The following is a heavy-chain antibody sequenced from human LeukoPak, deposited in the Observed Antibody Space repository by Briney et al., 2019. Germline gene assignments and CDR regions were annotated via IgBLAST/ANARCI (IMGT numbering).Heavy chain of an antibody. D-gene: IGHD3-16*01. CDR3: ARLIIVATNFDY. CDR2: TSSSSSYT. CDR1: GFTFSDYY. Sequence: PGGSLRLSYAASGFTFSDYYMSWIRQAPGKGLEWVSYTSSSSSYTNYADSVKGRFTISRDNAKNSLYLQMNSLRAEDTAVYYCARLIIVATNFDYWGQGTLVTVSS. J-gene: IGHJ4*02. V-gene: IGHV3-11*06.